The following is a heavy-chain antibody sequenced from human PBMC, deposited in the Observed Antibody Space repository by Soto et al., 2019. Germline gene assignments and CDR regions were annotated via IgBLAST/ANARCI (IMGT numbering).Heavy chain of an antibody. CDR1: GYTFTDYF. CDR2: INPKSGGT. D-gene: IGHD5-18*01. J-gene: IGHJ6*02. V-gene: IGHV1-2*02. CDR3: ARTTERQLWPYYYYGMDV. Sequence: GASVKVSCKAPGYTFTDYFIHWVRQAPGQGLECLGWINPKSGGTNYAQRFQGRVTMTRDTSVSTAYMEVSRLRSDDTAVYYCARTTERQLWPYYYYGMDVWGQGTTVTDSS.